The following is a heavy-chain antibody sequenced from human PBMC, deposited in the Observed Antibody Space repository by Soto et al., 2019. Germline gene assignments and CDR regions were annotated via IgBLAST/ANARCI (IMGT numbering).Heavy chain of an antibody. J-gene: IGHJ4*02. Sequence: QVQLQESGPGLLKPSETLPLSFTVSGGSISVYYWSWIRQPPGKGLEWIGYIYYSGSTNYNPSLKSRGTISVDTSNNLFSMKLSSVTAAESAVYYCGRGGWRHIDYWGQGTLVTVSP. CDR1: GGSISVYY. CDR2: IYYSGST. CDR3: GRGGWRHIDY. V-gene: IGHV4-59*08. D-gene: IGHD3-3*01.